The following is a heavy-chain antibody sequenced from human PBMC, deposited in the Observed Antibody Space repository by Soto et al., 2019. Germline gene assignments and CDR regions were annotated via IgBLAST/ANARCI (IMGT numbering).Heavy chain of an antibody. D-gene: IGHD5-12*01. V-gene: IGHV5-51*01. CDR2: IYPGDSDT. Sequence: GESLKISCKGSGYSFTSYWIGWVRQMPGKGLEWMGIIYPGDSDTRYSPSFQGQVTISADKSIGTAYLQWSSLKASDTAMYYCARLAVDIVATQENRWFDPWGQGTLVTVSS. J-gene: IGHJ5*02. CDR1: GYSFTSYW. CDR3: ARLAVDIVATQENRWFDP.